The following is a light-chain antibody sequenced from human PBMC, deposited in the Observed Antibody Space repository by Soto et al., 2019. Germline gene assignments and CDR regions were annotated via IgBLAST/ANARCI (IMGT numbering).Light chain of an antibody. Sequence: DIPMTQSPSTLSASVGDRVTITCRASQSISTWLAWYQQKPGKAPNLLIYDASSLESGVPSRFSGSGSGTEFTLTISSLQPDDFATYYCQQYNIYSPYTFGQGTTLEIK. V-gene: IGKV1-5*01. CDR2: DAS. CDR1: QSISTW. J-gene: IGKJ2*01. CDR3: QQYNIYSPYT.